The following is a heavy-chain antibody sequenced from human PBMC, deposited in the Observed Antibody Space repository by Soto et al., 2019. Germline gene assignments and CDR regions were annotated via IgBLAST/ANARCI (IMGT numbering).Heavy chain of an antibody. CDR2: ISAYNDNT. V-gene: IGHV1-18*04. Sequence: ASVKVSCKASGYAFTSYGISWVRQAPGQGLEWMGWISAYNDNTNYAQKLQDRVTMTTDTSTSTAYMELRSLRSDDTAVYYCVRENWNYDYYYGMDVWGQGTAVTVSS. CDR1: GYAFTSYG. CDR3: VRENWNYDYYYGMDV. J-gene: IGHJ6*02. D-gene: IGHD1-1*01.